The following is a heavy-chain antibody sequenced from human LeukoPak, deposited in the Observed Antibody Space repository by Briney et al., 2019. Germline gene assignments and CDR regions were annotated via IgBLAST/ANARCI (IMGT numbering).Heavy chain of an antibody. Sequence: GGSLRLSCAASGFTFSSYWMHWVRQAPGKGLVWVSRINSDGSSTSYADSVKGRFTISRDNAKNSLYLQMNSLRAGDTAVYYCARVRYDGSGYYSMYDYWGQGTLVTVSS. J-gene: IGHJ4*02. D-gene: IGHD3-22*01. V-gene: IGHV3-74*01. CDR1: GFTFSSYW. CDR2: INSDGSST. CDR3: ARVRYDGSGYYSMYDY.